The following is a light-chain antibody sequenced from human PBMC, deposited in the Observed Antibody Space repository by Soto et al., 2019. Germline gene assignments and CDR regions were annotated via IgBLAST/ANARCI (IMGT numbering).Light chain of an antibody. CDR3: QQRSDWPLT. J-gene: IGKJ4*01. CDR1: QSVSSSF. V-gene: IGKV3D-20*02. Sequence: EIVLTQSPGTLSLSPGERATLSCRASQSVSSSFLAWYQQKPGQGPRLLIYGASSRATGIPDSFSGSGSGTDFTLTISRLEPEDFAVYYCQQRSDWPLTFGGGTKVDIK. CDR2: GAS.